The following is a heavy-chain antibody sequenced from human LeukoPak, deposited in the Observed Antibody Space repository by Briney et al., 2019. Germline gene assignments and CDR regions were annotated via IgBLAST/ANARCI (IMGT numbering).Heavy chain of an antibody. CDR1: GFTFSSYA. J-gene: IGHJ5*02. D-gene: IGHD3-9*01. CDR2: ISGSGGST. V-gene: IGHV3-23*01. CDR3: AKDRRYFVCWFDP. Sequence: PGGSLRLSCAASGFTFSSYAMSWVRQAPGKGLEWVSAISGSGGSTYYADSVKGRFTISRDNSKNTLYLQMNSMRAEDTAVYCCAKDRRYFVCWFDPWGQGTLVTVSS.